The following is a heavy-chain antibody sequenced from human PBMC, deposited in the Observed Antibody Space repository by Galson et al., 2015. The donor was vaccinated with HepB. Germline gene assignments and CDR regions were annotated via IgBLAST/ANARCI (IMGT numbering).Heavy chain of an antibody. D-gene: IGHD6-13*01. CDR3: VRDKMERIRAALPHWLHP. V-gene: IGHV1-18*04. Sequence: SVRVSCKASGFTFTTYGITWVRQAPGQGLEWMGWISGDNGNTNHAQKFQDRVTMTTDTSTNTAYMELWSLRSDDTAVYYCVRDKMERIRAALPHWLHPWRQGTLVTVSS. CDR1: GFTFTTYG. J-gene: IGHJ5*02. CDR2: ISGDNGNT.